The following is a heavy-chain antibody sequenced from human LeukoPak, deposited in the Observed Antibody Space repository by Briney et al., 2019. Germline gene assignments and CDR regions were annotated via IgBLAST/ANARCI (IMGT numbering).Heavy chain of an antibody. V-gene: IGHV3-21*01. Sequence: GGSLRLSCAASGFTFSSYSMNWVRQAPGKGLEWVSSISSSSSYIYYADSVKGRFTISRDNAKNSLYLQMNSLRAEDTAVYYCARDSSGYYPYYYYYYYMDVWGKGTTVTVSS. CDR1: GFTFSSYS. D-gene: IGHD3-22*01. CDR3: ARDSSGYYPYYYYYYYMDV. CDR2: ISSSSSYI. J-gene: IGHJ6*03.